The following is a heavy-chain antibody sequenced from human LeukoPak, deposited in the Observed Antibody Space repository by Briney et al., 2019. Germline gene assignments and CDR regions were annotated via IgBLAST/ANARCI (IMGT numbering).Heavy chain of an antibody. J-gene: IGHJ4*02. Sequence: AGGSLRLSCAASGNYWMHWVRQAPGKGLVWVSHINSDGSWTSYADSVKGRFTISKDNAKNTVYLQMNSLRAEDTAVYYCARNLGPYSSSFYSEDYWGQGTLVTVSS. CDR1: GNYW. V-gene: IGHV3-74*01. D-gene: IGHD6-13*01. CDR3: ARNLGPYSSSFYSEDY. CDR2: INSDGSWT.